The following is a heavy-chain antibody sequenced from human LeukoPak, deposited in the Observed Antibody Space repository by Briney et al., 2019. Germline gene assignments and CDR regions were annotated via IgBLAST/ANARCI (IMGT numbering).Heavy chain of an antibody. D-gene: IGHD2-2*01. CDR2: ISYDGSNK. Sequence: GGSLRLSCAASGFTFSSYAMHWVRQAPGKGLEWVAVISYDGSNKYYADSVKGRFTISRDNSKNTLYLQMNSLRAEDTAVYYCARDRHDCSSTSCLNWFDPWGQGTLVTVSS. CDR1: GFTFSSYA. V-gene: IGHV3-30-3*01. CDR3: ARDRHDCSSTSCLNWFDP. J-gene: IGHJ5*02.